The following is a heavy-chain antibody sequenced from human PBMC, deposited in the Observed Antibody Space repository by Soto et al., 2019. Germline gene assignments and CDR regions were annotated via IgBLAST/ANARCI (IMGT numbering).Heavy chain of an antibody. J-gene: IGHJ5*02. CDR1: GGSISSSSYF. D-gene: IGHD2-8*01. Sequence: SETLSLTCSVSGGSISSSSYFWGWIRQPPGKGLEWIGSIYYSGSTYYNPSLKSRVTVSVDTSKNQFSLKLSSVTAADTAVYYCARHPNGFWFDPWGQGTLVTVSS. CDR2: IYYSGST. V-gene: IGHV4-39*01. CDR3: ARHPNGFWFDP.